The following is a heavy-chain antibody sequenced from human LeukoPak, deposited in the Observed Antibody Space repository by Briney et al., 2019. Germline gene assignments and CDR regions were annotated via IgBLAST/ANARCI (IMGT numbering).Heavy chain of an antibody. V-gene: IGHV3-23*01. D-gene: IGHD3-10*01. CDR1: AFTFNTYT. Sequence: GGSLRLSCAASAFTFNTYTMYWVRQAPGKGLEWVSGISNSGGSTYYADSVKGRFTISRDNSKNTLYLQMNSLKSEDTAVYYCTTYGSGRKFDYWGQGVLVTVSS. CDR3: TTYGSGRKFDY. CDR2: ISNSGGST. J-gene: IGHJ4*02.